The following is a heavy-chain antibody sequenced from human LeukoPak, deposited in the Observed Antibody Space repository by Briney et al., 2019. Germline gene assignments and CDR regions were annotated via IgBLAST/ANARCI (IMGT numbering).Heavy chain of an antibody. CDR3: ARGRCSGGSCYGNWFDP. J-gene: IGHJ5*02. D-gene: IGHD2-15*01. V-gene: IGHV4-34*01. CDR1: GGSFSGYY. Sequence: SETLSLTCAVYGGSFSGYYWSWIRQPPGKGLEWIGEINHSGSTNYNPSLKSRVTISVDTSKNQFSLKLSSVTAADTAVYYCARGRCSGGSCYGNWFDPWGQGTLVTVSS. CDR2: INHSGST.